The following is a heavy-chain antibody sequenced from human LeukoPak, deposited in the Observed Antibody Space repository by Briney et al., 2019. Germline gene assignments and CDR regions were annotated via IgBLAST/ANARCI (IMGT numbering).Heavy chain of an antibody. Sequence: GASVKVSCKASGYTFTGYYMHWVRQAPGQRLEWMGWINAGNGNTKYSQEFQGRVTITRDTSASTAYMELSSLRSEDMAVYYCARAIVASSPAYYFDYWGQGTLVTVSS. CDR3: ARAIVASSPAYYFDY. CDR2: INAGNGNT. CDR1: GYTFTGYY. D-gene: IGHD5-12*01. V-gene: IGHV1-3*03. J-gene: IGHJ4*02.